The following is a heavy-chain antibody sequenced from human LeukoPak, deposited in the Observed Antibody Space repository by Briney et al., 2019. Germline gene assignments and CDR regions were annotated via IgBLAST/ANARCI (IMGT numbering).Heavy chain of an antibody. CDR3: ATTREWELVGAFDI. D-gene: IGHD1-26*01. CDR2: IKQDGSEK. V-gene: IGHV3-7*01. J-gene: IGHJ3*02. Sequence: GGSLRLSCAASGFTFSSYWMSWVRQAPGKGLEWVANIKQDGSEKYYVDSVKGRFTISRDNAKNSLYLQMNSLRAEDTAVYYCATTREWELVGAFDIWGQGTMVTVSS. CDR1: GFTFSSYW.